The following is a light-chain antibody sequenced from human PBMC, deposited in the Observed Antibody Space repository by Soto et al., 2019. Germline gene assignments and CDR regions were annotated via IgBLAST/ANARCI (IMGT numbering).Light chain of an antibody. V-gene: IGKV3-20*01. CDR1: QSVSSSY. Sequence: EIVLTQSPGTLSLSPGERATLSCRASQSVSSSYLAWYQQKPGQAPRLVIYGASSRATGIPDRFSGSGSGTDFTLTISRLEPEDFAVYYCQQYGRSPYTFGQGTELEIK. CDR2: GAS. CDR3: QQYGRSPYT. J-gene: IGKJ2*01.